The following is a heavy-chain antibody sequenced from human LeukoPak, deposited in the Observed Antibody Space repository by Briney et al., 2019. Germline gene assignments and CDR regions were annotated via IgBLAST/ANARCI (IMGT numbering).Heavy chain of an antibody. J-gene: IGHJ4*02. CDR1: GGTFSSYA. D-gene: IGHD4/OR15-4a*01. Sequence: SVKVSCKASGGTFSSYAISWVRQAPGQGLEWMGGITPIFGTANYAQKFQGRVTITSDESTSTAYMELSSLRSEDTAVYYCARDKDDYTSGYFDYWGQGTLVTVSS. CDR3: ARDKDDYTSGYFDY. V-gene: IGHV1-69*01. CDR2: ITPIFGTA.